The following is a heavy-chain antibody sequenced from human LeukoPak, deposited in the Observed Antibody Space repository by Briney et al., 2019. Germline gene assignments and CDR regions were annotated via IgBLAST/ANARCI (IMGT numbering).Heavy chain of an antibody. J-gene: IGHJ4*02. CDR2: INAGNGNT. V-gene: IGHV1-3*01. Sequence: ASVKVSCKASGYTFTIYAMHWVRQAPGQRLEWMGWINAGNGNTKYSQKFQGRVTITRDTSASTAYMELSSLRSEDTAVYYCARGSIAARGYFDYWGQGTLVTVSS. CDR1: GYTFTIYA. D-gene: IGHD6-6*01. CDR3: ARGSIAARGYFDY.